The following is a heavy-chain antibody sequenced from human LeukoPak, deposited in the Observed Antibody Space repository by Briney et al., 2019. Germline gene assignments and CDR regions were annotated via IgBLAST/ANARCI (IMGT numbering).Heavy chain of an antibody. J-gene: IGHJ4*02. Sequence: GGSLRLSCAASGFTFSSYAMSWVRQAPGKGLEWVSSISSSSSYIYYADSVKGRFTISRDNAKNSLYLQMNSLRAEDTAVYYCARAARDDFWSGHDYWGQGTLVTVSS. CDR2: ISSSSSYI. V-gene: IGHV3-21*01. CDR1: GFTFSSYA. CDR3: ARAARDDFWSGHDY. D-gene: IGHD3-3*01.